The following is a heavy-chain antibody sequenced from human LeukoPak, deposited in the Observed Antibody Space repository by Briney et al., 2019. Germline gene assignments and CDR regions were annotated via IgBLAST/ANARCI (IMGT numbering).Heavy chain of an antibody. CDR1: GGGTFSSYT. Sequence: ASVKVSCKASGGGTFSSYTFTWVRQASGPGLEWMGGIIPMFSILNYAQKFQGRFTMTADDSTSTVYMELSSLTSDDTAVYYCARARYGRGPFDFWGQGTLVTVSS. V-gene: IGHV1-69*13. J-gene: IGHJ4*02. D-gene: IGHD5-18*01. CDR2: IIPMFSIL. CDR3: ARARYGRGPFDF.